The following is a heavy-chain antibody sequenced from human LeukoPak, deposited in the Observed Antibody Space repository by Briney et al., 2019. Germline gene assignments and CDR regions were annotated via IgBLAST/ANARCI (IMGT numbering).Heavy chain of an antibody. Sequence: SVKVSCKASGGTFSSYAISWVRQAPGQGLEWMGRIIPILGIANYAQEFQGRVTITADKSTSTAYMELSSLRSEDTAVYYCASGYCSSTSCSHWGQGTLVTVSS. V-gene: IGHV1-69*04. CDR2: IIPILGIA. CDR3: ASGYCSSTSCSH. D-gene: IGHD2-2*01. CDR1: GGTFSSYA. J-gene: IGHJ4*02.